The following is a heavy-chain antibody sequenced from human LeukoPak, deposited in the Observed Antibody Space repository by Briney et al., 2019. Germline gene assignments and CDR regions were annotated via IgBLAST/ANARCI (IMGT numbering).Heavy chain of an antibody. CDR3: ARDLGIVVVPAAEDPNWFDP. D-gene: IGHD2-2*03. CDR1: GGTFSSYA. J-gene: IGHJ5*02. V-gene: IGHV1-69*05. Sequence: SVRVSCKASGGTFSSYAISWVRQAPGQGLEWMGRIIPIFGTANYAQKFQGRVTITTDESTSTAYMELSSLRSEDTAVYYCARDLGIVVVPAAEDPNWFDPWGQGTLVTVSS. CDR2: IIPIFGTA.